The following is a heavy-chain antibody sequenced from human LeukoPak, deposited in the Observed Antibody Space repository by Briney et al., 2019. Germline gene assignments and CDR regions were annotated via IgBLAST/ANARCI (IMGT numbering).Heavy chain of an antibody. CDR1: GFTFSSYS. V-gene: IGHV3-21*01. CDR2: ISSSSTYI. Sequence: GGSLRLSCAASGFTFSSYSMNWVRQAPGKGLEWVSSISSSSTYIYYADSVKGRFTFSRDNAKNSLYLQMNSLRAEDTAVYYCAKGSRDFCLGDFDYWGQGTLVTVSS. D-gene: IGHD3-3*01. J-gene: IGHJ4*02. CDR3: AKGSRDFCLGDFDY.